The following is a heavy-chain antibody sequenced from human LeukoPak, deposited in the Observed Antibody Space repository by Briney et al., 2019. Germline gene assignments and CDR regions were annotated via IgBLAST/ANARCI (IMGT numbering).Heavy chain of an antibody. D-gene: IGHD4-11*01. V-gene: IGHV4-34*01. CDR1: GGSFSGYY. CDR2: INHSGST. J-gene: IGHJ6*03. Sequence: TSETLSLTCAVYGGSFSGYYWSWIRQPPGKGLECIGEINHSGSTNYNPSLKSRVTISVDTSKNQFSLKLGSVTAADTAVYYCARGLDYSNSDRYYYYYYMDVWGKGTTVTVSS. CDR3: ARGLDYSNSDRYYYYYYMDV.